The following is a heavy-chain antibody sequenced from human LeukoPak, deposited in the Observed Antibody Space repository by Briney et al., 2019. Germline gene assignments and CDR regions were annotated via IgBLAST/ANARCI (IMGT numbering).Heavy chain of an antibody. CDR1: GFTFDEYG. CDR3: ARRAGAYSHPYDY. J-gene: IGHJ4*02. V-gene: IGHV3-20*04. CDR2: INWNGGSS. D-gene: IGHD4/OR15-4a*01. Sequence: PGGSLRLSCAASGFTFDEYGMNWVRQVPGKGLEWVSTINWNGGSSSYAGSVKGRFTISRDNSKNTLYLQMNSLRAEDTAVYYCARRAGAYSHPYDYWGQGTLVTVSS.